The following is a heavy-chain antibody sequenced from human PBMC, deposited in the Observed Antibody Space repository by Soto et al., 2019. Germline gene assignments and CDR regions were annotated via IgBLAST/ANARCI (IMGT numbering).Heavy chain of an antibody. J-gene: IGHJ4*02. Sequence: QAQLQESGPGLVKPSETLSLTCTVSGGSISSYYWSWIRQPPGKGLEWIGYIYYSGSTNYNPSLKRRVTISVDTSKNQFSLKLSSVTAADTAVYYCATAYCSGGSCYWGNFDYWGQGTLVTVSS. CDR1: GGSISSYY. D-gene: IGHD2-15*01. CDR2: IYYSGST. CDR3: ATAYCSGGSCYWGNFDY. V-gene: IGHV4-59*08.